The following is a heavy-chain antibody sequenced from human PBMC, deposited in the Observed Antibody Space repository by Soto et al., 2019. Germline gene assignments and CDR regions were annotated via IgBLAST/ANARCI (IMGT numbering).Heavy chain of an antibody. CDR1: GFTFDDYA. CDR2: LSWNSGSI. D-gene: IGHD6-13*01. V-gene: IGHV3-9*01. J-gene: IGHJ6*02. Sequence: EVQLVESGGGLVQPGRSLRLSCAASGFTFDDYAMHWVRQAPGKGLEWVSGLSWNSGSIGYADSVKGRFTISRDNAKHSLYLQMNSLRAADTALYYCAKDRIAAAFDGMDVWGQGTTVTVSS. CDR3: AKDRIAAAFDGMDV.